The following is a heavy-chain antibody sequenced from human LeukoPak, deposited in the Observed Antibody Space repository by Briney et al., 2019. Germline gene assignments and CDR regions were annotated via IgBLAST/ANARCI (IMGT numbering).Heavy chain of an antibody. D-gene: IGHD6-19*01. V-gene: IGHV3-7*01. CDR2: IKQDGSGE. Sequence: GGSLRLSCVASGFTFSRYWMSWVRQAPGKGLEWGAKIKQDGSGEYYLDSVKGRFTISRDNAKNSLYLQMNSLRADDTAVYCCTTGYSSGWYNEGNYWGQGTLVTVSS. J-gene: IGHJ4*02. CDR1: GFTFSRYW. CDR3: TTGYSSGWYNEGNY.